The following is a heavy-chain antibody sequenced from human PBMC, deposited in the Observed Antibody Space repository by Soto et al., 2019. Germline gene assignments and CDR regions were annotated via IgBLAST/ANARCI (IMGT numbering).Heavy chain of an antibody. J-gene: IGHJ4*02. CDR3: ARTIWDSSGWFFDY. CDR2: IYHSGST. D-gene: IGHD6-19*01. V-gene: IGHV4-30-2*01. CDR1: GGSISSGGYS. Sequence: SETLSLTCAVSGGSISSGGYSWSWIRQPPGKGLEWIGYIYHSGSTYHNPSLKSRVTISVDRSKNQFSLKLSSVTAADTAVYYCARTIWDSSGWFFDYWGQGTLVTVSS.